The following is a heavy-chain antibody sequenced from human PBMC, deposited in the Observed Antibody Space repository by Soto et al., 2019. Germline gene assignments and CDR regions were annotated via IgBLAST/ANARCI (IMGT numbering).Heavy chain of an antibody. CDR3: VKGEYYYDSAAYYPFDH. J-gene: IGHJ4*02. V-gene: IGHV3-64D*06. Sequence: GGSLRLSCSASGFTFSIYAMHWVRQAPGKGLVFVSSISTNGGNTHYADSVKGRFTISRDNSNNTHYLQMSNLRAEDTAVYYCVKGEYYYDSAAYYPFDHWGQGTLVTVSS. CDR1: GFTFSIYA. D-gene: IGHD3-22*01. CDR2: ISTNGGNT.